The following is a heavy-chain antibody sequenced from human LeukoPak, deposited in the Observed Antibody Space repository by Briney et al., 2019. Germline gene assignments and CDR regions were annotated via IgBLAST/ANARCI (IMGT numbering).Heavy chain of an antibody. CDR3: TKDLTPGGADV. CDR2: IMWRSGST. CDR1: GFTFSSYA. Sequence: GRSLRLSCAASGFTFSSYAMHWVRQASGKGLEWVAGIMWRSGSTGYGDSVKGRFTISRDNAKKSLYLQMNGLRVEDTAFYYCTKDLTPGGADVWGQGTTVTVSS. D-gene: IGHD3-10*01. V-gene: IGHV3-9*01. J-gene: IGHJ6*02.